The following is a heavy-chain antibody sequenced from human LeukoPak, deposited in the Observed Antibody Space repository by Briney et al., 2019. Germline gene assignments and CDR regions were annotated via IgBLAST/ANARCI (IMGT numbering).Heavy chain of an antibody. Sequence: SETLSLTCTVSGGSITSSSYYWSWIRQPPGKGLEWIGYIYYSGSTKYNPSLKSRVTISEDTSKNQFSLKLSSVTAADTAVYYCATTYYYGSGTYSLVYWGQGTLVTVSS. J-gene: IGHJ4*02. CDR3: ATTYYYGSGTYSLVY. V-gene: IGHV4-61*01. D-gene: IGHD3-10*01. CDR1: GGSITSSSYY. CDR2: IYYSGST.